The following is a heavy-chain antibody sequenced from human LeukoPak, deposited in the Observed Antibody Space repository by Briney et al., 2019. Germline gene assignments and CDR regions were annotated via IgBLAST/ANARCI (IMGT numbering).Heavy chain of an antibody. D-gene: IGHD1-26*01. V-gene: IGHV3-33*06. CDR3: AKPTSGDGSFLIDY. J-gene: IGHJ4*02. Sequence: SGGSLRLSCAASGFTFSSYGMHWVRQAPGKGLEWVAVIWYDGSYTYYAESVKGRFTISRDNSRNTLYLQMSSLIAENTAVYYCAKPTSGDGSFLIDYWGQGTLVTVSS. CDR1: GFTFSSYG. CDR2: IWYDGSYT.